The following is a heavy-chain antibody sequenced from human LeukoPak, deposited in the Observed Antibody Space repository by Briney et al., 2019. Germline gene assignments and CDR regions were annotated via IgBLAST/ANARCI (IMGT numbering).Heavy chain of an antibody. Sequence: PSETLSLTCTVSGYSISSGYLWGWIRQPPGKGLEWIGSTYHGGTTYSNPSLKSRVIISEDTSTNQFSLKLSSVTAADTAVYYCARGSGDWTYYFDYWGQGTLVTVSS. CDR2: TYHGGTT. D-gene: IGHD2-21*02. V-gene: IGHV4-38-2*02. CDR1: GYSISSGYL. CDR3: ARGSGDWTYYFDY. J-gene: IGHJ4*02.